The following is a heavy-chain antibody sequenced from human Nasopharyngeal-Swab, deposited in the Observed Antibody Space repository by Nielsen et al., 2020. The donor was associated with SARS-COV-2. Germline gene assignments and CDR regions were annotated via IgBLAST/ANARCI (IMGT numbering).Heavy chain of an antibody. CDR2: IYWDDDK. J-gene: IGHJ5*02. CDR3: AHGLGESSSSGWFDP. CDR1: EFALTTSAVG. V-gene: IGHV2-5*02. Sequence: SGPTLVKPTQTLTLTCTFSEFALTTSAVGVGWIRQPPGKALEWLALIYWDDDKRYSPSLKSRLTITKDTSKNQVVLTMTNMDPVDTATYYCAHGLGESSSSGWFDPWGQGTLVTVSS. D-gene: IGHD6-6*01.